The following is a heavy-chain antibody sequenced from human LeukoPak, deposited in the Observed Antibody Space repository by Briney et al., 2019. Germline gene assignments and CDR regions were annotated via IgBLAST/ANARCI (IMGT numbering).Heavy chain of an antibody. CDR3: ARDRSIVGAAYFDY. J-gene: IGHJ4*02. V-gene: IGHV3-21*01. Sequence: GGSLRLSCAASGFTFGSYSMNWVRQAPGKGLEWVSSISSSSSYIYYADSVKGRFTISRDNAKNSLYLQMNSLRAEDTAVYYCARDRSIVGAAYFDYWGQGTLVTVSS. CDR2: ISSSSSYI. D-gene: IGHD1-26*01. CDR1: GFTFGSYS.